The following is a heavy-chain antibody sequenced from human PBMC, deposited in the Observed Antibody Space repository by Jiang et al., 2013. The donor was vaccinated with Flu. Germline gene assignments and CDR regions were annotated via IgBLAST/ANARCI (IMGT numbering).Heavy chain of an antibody. D-gene: IGHD3-22*01. V-gene: IGHV3-66*01. Sequence: GESLRLSCAASGFTVTDNSMNWVRQAPGKGLEWVSLIYSDGRTYFADSLKDRFTISRDNSKNTLYLQMTSLRAEDTAVYYCARDRYYDASGYYYYYYGMDVWGQGTTVTVSS. CDR3: ARDRYYDASGYYYYYYGMDV. CDR2: IYSDGRT. J-gene: IGHJ6*02. CDR1: GFTVTDNS.